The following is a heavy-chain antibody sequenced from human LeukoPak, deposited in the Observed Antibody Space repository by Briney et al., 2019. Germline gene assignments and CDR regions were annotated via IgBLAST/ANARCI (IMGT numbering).Heavy chain of an antibody. V-gene: IGHV1-18*01. Sequence: GASVKVSCKASNYTFTSYGISWVRQAPGQGLEWMGWISGYNGHTNYAQRLQGRVTMTTDTSTSTAYMELSSLRSEDTAVYYCARGLSIGYMDVWGKGTTVTISS. CDR1: NYTFTSYG. J-gene: IGHJ6*03. D-gene: IGHD3-16*01. CDR3: ARGLSIGYMDV. CDR2: ISGYNGHT.